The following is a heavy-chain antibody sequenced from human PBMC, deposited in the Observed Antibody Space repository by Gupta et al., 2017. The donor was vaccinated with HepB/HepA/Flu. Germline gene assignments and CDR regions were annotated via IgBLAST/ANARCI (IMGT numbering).Heavy chain of an antibody. CDR2: IYWDDDK. V-gene: IGHV2-5*02. CDR1: GFSFSTPGVG. Sequence: QITLKESGPSLVKPTQTLTVTCNFSGFSFSTPGVGVGWIRLPPGKAMEWLGLIYWDDDKAYNPSLRTRLSITKDTSRNQVILTLINSDPVDTATYYCAHSYSRIDTSGRAFDSWGQGTLVTVSS. D-gene: IGHD3-22*01. J-gene: IGHJ4*02. CDR3: AHSYSRIDTSGRAFDS.